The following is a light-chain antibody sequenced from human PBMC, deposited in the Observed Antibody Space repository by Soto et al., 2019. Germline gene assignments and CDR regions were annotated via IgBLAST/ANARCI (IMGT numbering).Light chain of an antibody. CDR3: SSYTRSSTYV. V-gene: IGLV2-14*01. CDR1: SSDVGGYNY. CDR2: EVS. J-gene: IGLJ1*01. Sequence: QSALTKPASVSGSPGQSITISCTGTSSDVGGYNYVSWYQQHPGKAPKLMIYEVSNRPSGVSNRFSGSKSGNTASLTISGLQAEEEADYYCSSYTRSSTYVFGTGTKVTVL.